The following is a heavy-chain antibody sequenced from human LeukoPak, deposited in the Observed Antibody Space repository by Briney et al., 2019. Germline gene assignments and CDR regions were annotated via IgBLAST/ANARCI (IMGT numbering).Heavy chain of an antibody. D-gene: IGHD6-13*01. J-gene: IGHJ6*03. CDR1: GGSISSYY. Sequence: SETLSLTCTVSGGSISSYYWSWIRQPPGKGLEWIGYIYYSGSTNYNPSLKSRVTISVDTSKNQFSLKLSSVTAADTAVYYCARSGYSSSWYGGLYYYYYMDVWGKGTTVTVSS. CDR2: IYYSGST. CDR3: ARSGYSSSWYGGLYYYYYMDV. V-gene: IGHV4-59*01.